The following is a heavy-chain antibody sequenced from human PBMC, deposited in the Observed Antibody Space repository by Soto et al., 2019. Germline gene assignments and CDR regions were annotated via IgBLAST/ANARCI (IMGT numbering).Heavy chain of an antibody. CDR2: IYYSGST. Sequence: QLQLQESGPGLVKPSETLSLTCTVSGYSISSSHYYWGWIRQPPGKGLEWIGSIYYSGSTYYNPAIKSRVAIFVDTSLNQFSLKLSSLAAADTAVYYCARRIATAASWFDPWGQGTLVTVSS. V-gene: IGHV4-39*01. CDR3: ARRIATAASWFDP. CDR1: GYSISSSHYY. J-gene: IGHJ5*02. D-gene: IGHD6-25*01.